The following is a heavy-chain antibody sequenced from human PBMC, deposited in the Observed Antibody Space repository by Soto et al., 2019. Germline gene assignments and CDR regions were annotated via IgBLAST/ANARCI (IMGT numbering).Heavy chain of an antibody. CDR2: IKQDGSEK. CDR1: GFTLSSYW. Sequence: GGSLRLSCAASGFTLSSYWMSWVRQAPGKGLEWVANIKQDGSEKYYVDSVKGRFTISRDNAKNSLYLQMNSLRAEDKAVYYCARFPARIAAWPGGRGYWGQGTLVTVSS. D-gene: IGHD6-6*01. CDR3: ARFPARIAAWPGGRGY. J-gene: IGHJ4*02. V-gene: IGHV3-7*03.